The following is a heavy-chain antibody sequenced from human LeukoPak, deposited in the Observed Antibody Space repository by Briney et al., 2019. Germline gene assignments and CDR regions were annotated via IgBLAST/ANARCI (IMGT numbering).Heavy chain of an antibody. CDR2: ISSSDGGT. Sequence: GGSLRLSCAASGVTLSTYAMSWARQAPGKGLEWVAIISSSDGGTYYIDSVKGRFTISRDNSKNMLNLQMNSLRAEDTAVYYCAKGPLGSCNGATCYPLDYWGQGTLVTVSS. CDR1: GVTLSTYA. J-gene: IGHJ4*02. V-gene: IGHV3-23*01. D-gene: IGHD2-8*01. CDR3: AKGPLGSCNGATCYPLDY.